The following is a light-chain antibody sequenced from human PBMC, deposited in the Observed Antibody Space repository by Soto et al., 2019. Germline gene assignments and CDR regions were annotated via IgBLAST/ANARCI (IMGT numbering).Light chain of an antibody. CDR2: KAS. V-gene: IGKV1-5*03. CDR3: QQYENLPN. CDR1: QTISDW. J-gene: IGKJ5*01. Sequence: IQMTHSPSTLSASIGDIVTITCRASQTISDWLAWHQQKPGKAPKLLIYKASSLESGVPSRFSGSGSGTDFTLTISRLQPEDIATYYCQQYENLPNFGQGTRLEIK.